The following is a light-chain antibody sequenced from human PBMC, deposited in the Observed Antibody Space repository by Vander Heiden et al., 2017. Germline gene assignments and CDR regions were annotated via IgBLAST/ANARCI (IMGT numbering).Light chain of an antibody. V-gene: IGKV3-20*01. CDR3: QQYGSSPPVT. J-gene: IGKJ4*01. CDR1: QSVSSSY. Sequence: EIVLTQSPGTLSLSPGERATLSCRASQSVSSSYLAWYQQKPGQAPRLLIYGASSSGSGTDFTLTISRLEPEDFAVYYCQQYGSSPPVTFGGGTKVEIK. CDR2: GAS.